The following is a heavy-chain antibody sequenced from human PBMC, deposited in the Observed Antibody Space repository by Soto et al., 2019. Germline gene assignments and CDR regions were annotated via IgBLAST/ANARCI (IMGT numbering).Heavy chain of an antibody. J-gene: IGHJ4*02. V-gene: IGHV3-9*01. D-gene: IGHD2-15*01. Sequence: EVQLVESGGGLVQPGRSLRLSCAASGFTFDDYAMHWVRQAPGKGLEWVSGISWNSGSIGYADSVKGRFTISRDNAKNSLYLQMKRLRAEDTALYYCAKGLMVVAATPVHFDYWGQGTLVTVSS. CDR2: ISWNSGSI. CDR3: AKGLMVVAATPVHFDY. CDR1: GFTFDDYA.